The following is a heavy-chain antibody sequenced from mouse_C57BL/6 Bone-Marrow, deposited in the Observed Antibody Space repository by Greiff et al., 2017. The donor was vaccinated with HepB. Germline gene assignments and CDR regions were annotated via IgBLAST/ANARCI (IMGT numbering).Heavy chain of an antibody. Sequence: EVQLVESGGGLVKPGGSLKLSCAASGFTFSDYGMHWVRQAPEKGLEWVAYISSGSSTIYYADTVKGRFTISSDNAKNTLFLQMTRLRSEDTAMYYWARRGYDGSSYVWYFDVWGTGTTVTVSS. V-gene: IGHV5-17*01. D-gene: IGHD1-1*01. CDR1: GFTFSDYG. CDR3: ARRGYDGSSYVWYFDV. CDR2: ISSGSSTI. J-gene: IGHJ1*03.